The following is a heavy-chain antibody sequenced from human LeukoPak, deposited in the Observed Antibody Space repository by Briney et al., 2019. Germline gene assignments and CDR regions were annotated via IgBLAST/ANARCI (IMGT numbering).Heavy chain of an antibody. CDR2: IYYSGST. CDR3: ARGYHYYYMDV. CDR1: GGSISSYY. J-gene: IGHJ6*03. Sequence: SETLSLTCTVSGGSISSYYWSWIRQPPGKGLEWIGYIYYSGSTNYNPSLKSRVTISVDTSKNQFSLKLSSVTAADTAVYYCARGYHYYYMDVWGEGTTVTVSS. V-gene: IGHV4-59*01. D-gene: IGHD3-16*02.